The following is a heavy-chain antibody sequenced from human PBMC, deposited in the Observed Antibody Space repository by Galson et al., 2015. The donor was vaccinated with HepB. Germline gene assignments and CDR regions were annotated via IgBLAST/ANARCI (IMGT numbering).Heavy chain of an antibody. Sequence: SLRLSCAASGFTFSSYAMHWVRQAPGKGLEWVAVISYDGNNKYYADSVKGRFTISRDNSKNTLYLQMNSLRAEDTAVYYCARAPGPTLFGVVTLEWGQGTLVTVSS. CDR1: GFTFSSYA. CDR3: ARAPGPTLFGVVTLE. D-gene: IGHD3-3*01. V-gene: IGHV3-30-3*01. CDR2: ISYDGNNK. J-gene: IGHJ4*02.